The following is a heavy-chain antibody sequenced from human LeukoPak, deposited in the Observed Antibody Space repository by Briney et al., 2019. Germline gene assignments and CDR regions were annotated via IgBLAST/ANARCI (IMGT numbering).Heavy chain of an antibody. J-gene: IGHJ5*02. CDR1: GFTFSNHG. CDR3: ARASGPLYDFWSGYYSYDWFDP. V-gene: IGHV3-33*03. CDR2: VSHDGSKK. Sequence: GRSLRLSCAASGFTFSNHGMHWVRQAPGKGLEWVAVVSHDGSKKEFADSVKGRFTISRDNAKNTLYLQMNSLRAEDTAVYYCARASGPLYDFWSGYYSYDWFDPWGQGTLVTVSS. D-gene: IGHD3-3*01.